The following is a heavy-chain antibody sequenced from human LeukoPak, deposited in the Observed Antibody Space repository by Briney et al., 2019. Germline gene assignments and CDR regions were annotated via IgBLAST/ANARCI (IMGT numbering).Heavy chain of an antibody. CDR2: VSYTERT. CDR3: ARLLDNDISGDPDTFDV. CDR1: GGSLSGHY. D-gene: IGHD3-22*01. Sequence: SETLSLTCTVSGGSLSGHYWSWIRQPPGKRLEWIGYVSYTERTKYNPSLQSRVTISIDTSKSQSSLKLTSVTSADTAVYSCARLLDNDISGDPDTFDVWGQGTTVIVSS. V-gene: IGHV4-59*11. J-gene: IGHJ3*01.